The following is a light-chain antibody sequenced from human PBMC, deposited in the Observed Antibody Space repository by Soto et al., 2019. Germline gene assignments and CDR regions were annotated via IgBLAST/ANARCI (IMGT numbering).Light chain of an antibody. CDR2: TAS. V-gene: IGKV1-5*03. J-gene: IGKJ1*01. CDR3: QQYNSAWT. Sequence: DIQMTQSPSTLSASVGDRVTITCRASQSVSSWLAWYQQKPGKAPNLLIYTASSLESGVPSRFSASGSGIEFTLTISSLQPDDFATYYCQQYNSAWTFGQGTTVEIK. CDR1: QSVSSW.